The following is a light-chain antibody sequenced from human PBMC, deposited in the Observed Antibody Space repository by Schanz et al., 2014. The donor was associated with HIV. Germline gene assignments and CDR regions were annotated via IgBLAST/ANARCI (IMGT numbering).Light chain of an antibody. J-gene: IGKJ2*01. CDR2: AAS. CDR1: QSISSY. CDR3: QQLNSFPYT. V-gene: IGKV1-39*01. Sequence: DIQMTQSPSSLSASVGDRVTIICRASQSISSYLNWYQQKPGKAPKLLIYAASSLHSGVPSRFTGSGSGTDFTLTISSLQPEDFATYYCQQLNSFPYTFGQGTMLEI.